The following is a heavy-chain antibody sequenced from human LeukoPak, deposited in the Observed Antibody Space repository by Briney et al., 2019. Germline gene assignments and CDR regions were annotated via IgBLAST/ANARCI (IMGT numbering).Heavy chain of an antibody. J-gene: IGHJ5*02. D-gene: IGHD4-23*01. CDR2: IYYSGST. V-gene: IGHV4-31*03. Sequence: SQTLSLTCTVSGGSISSGGYYWSWIRQHPGKGLEWIGYIYYSGSTYYNPSLKSRVTISVDTSKNQFSLKLSSVTAADTAVYYCARDRESGGSTRYNWFDPWGQGTLVTVSS. CDR3: ARDRESGGSTRYNWFDP. CDR1: GGSISSGGYY.